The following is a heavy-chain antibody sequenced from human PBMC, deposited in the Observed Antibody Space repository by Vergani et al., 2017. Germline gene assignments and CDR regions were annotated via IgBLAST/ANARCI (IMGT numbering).Heavy chain of an antibody. CDR2: IYAGDSDV. J-gene: IGHJ5*02. CDR1: GYSITNYW. D-gene: IGHD3-22*01. V-gene: IGHV5-51*03. Sequence: EVQLVQSGAEVKKPGESLKISCQGSGYSITNYWIAWVRQRPGKGLEWMGIIYAGDSDVRYSPSFQGHVTISADKSISTAYLQWSSLKASDTAMYYCARVGWSYYDSSGYYYAPGGWFDPWGQGTLVTVSS. CDR3: ARVGWSYYDSSGYYYAPGGWFDP.